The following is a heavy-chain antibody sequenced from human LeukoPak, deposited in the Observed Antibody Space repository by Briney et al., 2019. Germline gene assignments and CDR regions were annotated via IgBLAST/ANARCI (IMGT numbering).Heavy chain of an antibody. CDR1: GFTFDNYA. D-gene: IGHD3-16*01. J-gene: IGHJ4*02. CDR3: TKVLWGPTVLSSDY. V-gene: IGHV3-23*01. CDR2: FSGSGGST. Sequence: QAGGSLRLSCAASGFTFDNYAMTWVRQAPGKGLEWISTFSGSGGSTHYAESVKGRFTIFRDSSKNMVFLQMNSLRAEDTALYCCTKVLWGPTVLSSDYWGEGNLVTVSS.